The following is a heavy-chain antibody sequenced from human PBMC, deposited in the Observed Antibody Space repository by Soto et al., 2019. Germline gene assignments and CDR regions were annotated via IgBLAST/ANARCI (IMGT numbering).Heavy chain of an antibody. Sequence: SETLSLTCTVSGGSISSYYWSWIRQPPGKGLEWIGYIYYSGSTNYNPSLKSRVTISVDTSKNQFSLKLSSVTAADTAVYYCPRGEAAAGLGGWRYYYYYMDVWGKGTTVTVSS. V-gene: IGHV4-59*01. CDR3: PRGEAAAGLGGWRYYYYYMDV. CDR2: IYYSGST. J-gene: IGHJ6*03. CDR1: GGSISSYY. D-gene: IGHD6-13*01.